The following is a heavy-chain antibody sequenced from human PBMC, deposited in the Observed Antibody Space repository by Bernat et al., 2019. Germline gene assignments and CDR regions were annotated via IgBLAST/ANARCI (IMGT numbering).Heavy chain of an antibody. V-gene: IGHV3-33*01. CDR1: GFTFSSYG. CDR3: AREDVVVVADYYYYMDV. CDR2: IWYDGSNK. D-gene: IGHD2-15*01. J-gene: IGHJ6*03. Sequence: QVQLVESGGGVVQPGRSLRLSCAASGFTFSSYGMHWVRQAPGKGLEWVAVIWYDGSNKYYADSVKGRFTISRDNSKNTLYLQMNSLRAEDTAVYYCAREDVVVVADYYYYMDVWGKGTPVTVSS.